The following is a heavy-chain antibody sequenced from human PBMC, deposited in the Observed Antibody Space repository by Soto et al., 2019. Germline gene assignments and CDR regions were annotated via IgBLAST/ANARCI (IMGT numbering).Heavy chain of an antibody. J-gene: IGHJ4*02. CDR3: AENPRGHHGEPLVFLYF. CDR2: ISGSGATT. D-gene: IGHD2-21*01. CDR1: GFSFSSYA. V-gene: IGHV3-23*01. Sequence: DVQLLESGGGLVQPGGSLRLSCAASGFSFSSYAMSWVRQAPGTGLEWVSVISGSGATTFYRESVKGRFTISRDNSKNPVDPQLNRLRAQDTALYFRAENPRGHHGEPLVFLYFWGQGALVIVSS.